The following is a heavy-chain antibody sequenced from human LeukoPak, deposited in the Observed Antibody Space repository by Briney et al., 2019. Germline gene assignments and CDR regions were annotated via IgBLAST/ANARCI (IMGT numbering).Heavy chain of an antibody. J-gene: IGHJ3*02. CDR1: GFTFDDYG. CDR3: AREGLGYCNSTSRYRAFDT. Sequence: GGSLRLSCEASGFTFDDYGMSWARQAPGKGLEWVSGINWNGGSTNYGDSVKGRFTISRDNAKNSLYLQVNSLRADDTALYYCAREGLGYCNSTSRYRAFDTWGQRTMVTVSS. CDR2: INWNGGST. V-gene: IGHV3-20*04. D-gene: IGHD2-2*01.